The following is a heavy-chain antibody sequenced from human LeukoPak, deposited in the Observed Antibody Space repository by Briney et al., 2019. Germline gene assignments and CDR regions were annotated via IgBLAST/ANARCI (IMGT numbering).Heavy chain of an antibody. D-gene: IGHD2/OR15-2a*01. CDR2: TYYSGST. J-gene: IGHJ4*02. Sequence: SETLSLTCTVSGGSISSSSYYWGWIRQPPGKGLEWIGSTYYSGSTYYNPSLKSRVTISLDTSKNQFSLKLSSVTAADTAVYYCAGHHPRNTVDFWGQGTLVTVSS. CDR1: GGSISSSSYY. V-gene: IGHV4-39*01. CDR3: AGHHPRNTVDF.